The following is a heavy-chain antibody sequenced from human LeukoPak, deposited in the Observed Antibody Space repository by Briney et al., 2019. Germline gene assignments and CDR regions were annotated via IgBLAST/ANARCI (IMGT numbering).Heavy chain of an antibody. V-gene: IGHV4-4*02. CDR3: ARELRYDNSDSGAF. CDR1: GFTVSSSY. J-gene: IGHJ3*01. Sequence: GSLRLSCAASGFTVSSSYMTWVRQPPGKGLEWIGTVFYNGATQYSLSLRSRVTISIDTSTNQFSLKLTSVTAADTALYYCARELRYDNSDSGAFWGQGTVVTVSS. CDR2: VFYNGAT. D-gene: IGHD3-22*01.